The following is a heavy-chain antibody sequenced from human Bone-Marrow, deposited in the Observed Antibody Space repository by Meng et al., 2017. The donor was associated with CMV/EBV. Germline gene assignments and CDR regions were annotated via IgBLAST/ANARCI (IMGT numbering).Heavy chain of an antibody. CDR3: ARAERGYYGMDV. D-gene: IGHD1-1*01. CDR2: IYYSGST. Sequence: TVSGGSISSSSYYWGWIRQPPGKGLEWIGSIYYSGSTYYNPSLKSRVTISVDTSKNQFSLKLSSVTAADTAVYYCARAERGYYGMDVWGQGTTVTVSS. V-gene: IGHV4-39*07. J-gene: IGHJ6*02. CDR1: GGSISSSSYY.